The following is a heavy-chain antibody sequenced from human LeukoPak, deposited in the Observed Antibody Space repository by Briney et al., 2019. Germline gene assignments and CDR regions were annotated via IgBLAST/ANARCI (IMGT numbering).Heavy chain of an antibody. D-gene: IGHD3-3*01. CDR3: ARSYDFWSGSNWFDP. Sequence: SETLSLTCTVSGGSISSSSDYWGWIRQAPGKGLEWIGSIYYHENTYYNSSLKSRATISVDTSKNQFSLKLSSVTAADTAVYYCARSYDFWSGSNWFDPWGQGTLVTVSS. CDR1: GGSISSSSDY. V-gene: IGHV4-39*07. J-gene: IGHJ5*02. CDR2: IYYHENT.